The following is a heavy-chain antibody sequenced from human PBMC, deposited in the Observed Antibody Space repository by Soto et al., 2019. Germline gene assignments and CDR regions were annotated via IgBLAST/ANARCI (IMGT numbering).Heavy chain of an antibody. V-gene: IGHV3-74*01. Sequence: PGGSLRLSCAASGFTFSGYWMYWVRQAPGKGLVWVSRIKTDGTTTDYADSVRGRFTISRDNAKNTLYLQMSSLRADDTAIYYCARPGPTTSSSYTSDVWGQGATVTVSS. D-gene: IGHD2-2*01. CDR3: ARPGPTTSSSYTSDV. CDR2: IKTDGTTT. CDR1: GFTFSGYW. J-gene: IGHJ6*02.